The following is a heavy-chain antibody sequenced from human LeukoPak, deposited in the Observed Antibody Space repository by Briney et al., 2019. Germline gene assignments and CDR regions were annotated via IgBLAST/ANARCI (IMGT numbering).Heavy chain of an antibody. Sequence: GGSLRLSCAASGFTFSSYSMNWVRQAPGKGLEWVSSISSSSSYIYYADSVKGRFTISRDNAKNSLYLQMNSLRAEDTAVYYCAKGEGQAVSAFDYWGQGMLVTVSS. V-gene: IGHV3-21*01. CDR2: ISSSSSYI. CDR3: AKGEGQAVSAFDY. CDR1: GFTFSSYS. D-gene: IGHD2-21*02. J-gene: IGHJ4*02.